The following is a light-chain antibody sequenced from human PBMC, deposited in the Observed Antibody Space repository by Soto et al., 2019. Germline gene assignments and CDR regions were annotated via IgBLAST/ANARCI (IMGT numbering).Light chain of an antibody. CDR2: GAF. CDR3: QQHETLIT. J-gene: IGKJ5*01. Sequence: EIVLTQSPGSLSLSPWDRATLSCRASQSVGGNVAWYQHKPGQGPRLLIYGAFTRATGIPDRFSGSGSGTDFTLTISRLEPEDFAVYYCQQHETLITFGQGTRLEIK. V-gene: IGKV3-20*01. CDR1: QSVGGN.